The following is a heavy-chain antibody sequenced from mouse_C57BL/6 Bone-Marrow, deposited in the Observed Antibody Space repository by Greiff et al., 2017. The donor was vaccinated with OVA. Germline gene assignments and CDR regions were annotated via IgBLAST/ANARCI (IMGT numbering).Heavy chain of an antibody. D-gene: IGHD2-4*01. CDR2: IYPGDGDT. CDR1: GYAFSSYW. V-gene: IGHV1-80*01. CDR3: ARSDYDRIPLCYYAMDY. J-gene: IGHJ4*01. Sequence: VQLQQSGAELVKPGASVKISCKASGYAFSSYWMNWVKQRPGKGLEWIGQIYPGDGDTNYNGKFKGKATLTADKSSSTAYMQLSSLTSEDSAVYVCARSDYDRIPLCYYAMDYWGQGTSVTVSS.